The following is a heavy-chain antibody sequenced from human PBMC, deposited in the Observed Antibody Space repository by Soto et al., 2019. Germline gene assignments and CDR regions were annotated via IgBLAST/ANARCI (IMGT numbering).Heavy chain of an antibody. CDR2: ISIGSSSM. Sequence: GGSLRLSCEASGFTFINYKMNWVRQAPGKGLEWVSQISIGSSSMDYADAVKGRFTISRDNSKNTLYLQMNSLRAEDTAVYYCARHGYSYGGGYFDYWGQGTLVTGSS. V-gene: IGHV3-48*01. J-gene: IGHJ4*02. D-gene: IGHD5-18*01. CDR3: ARHGYSYGGGYFDY. CDR1: GFTFINYK.